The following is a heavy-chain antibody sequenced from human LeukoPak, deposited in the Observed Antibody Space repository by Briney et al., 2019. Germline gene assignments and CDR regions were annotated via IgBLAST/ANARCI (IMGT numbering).Heavy chain of an antibody. CDR3: AKEGRYCSSTSCFPGWYFDL. V-gene: IGHV3-30*18. D-gene: IGHD2-2*01. CDR2: ISYDGSNK. CDR1: GFTFSSYS. Sequence: GGSLRLSCAASGFTFSSYSMNWVRQAPGKGLEWVAVISYDGSNKYYADSVKGRFTISRDNSKNTLYLQMNSLRAEDTAVYYCAKEGRYCSSTSCFPGWYFDLWGRGTLVTVSS. J-gene: IGHJ2*01.